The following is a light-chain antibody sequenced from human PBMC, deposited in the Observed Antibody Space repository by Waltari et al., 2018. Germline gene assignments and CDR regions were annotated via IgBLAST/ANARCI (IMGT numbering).Light chain of an antibody. J-gene: IGKJ2*01. Sequence: EIVLTQSPGTLSLSPGERVTLSCRASQSVSSSYLVWYQQKPGQAPRLLIYAASTRATGIPDRFRGSESGTDFTLTISRLEPEDFAVYYCQQYGSSLYIFGQGTKLEIK. V-gene: IGKV3-20*01. CDR1: QSVSSSY. CDR2: AAS. CDR3: QQYGSSLYI.